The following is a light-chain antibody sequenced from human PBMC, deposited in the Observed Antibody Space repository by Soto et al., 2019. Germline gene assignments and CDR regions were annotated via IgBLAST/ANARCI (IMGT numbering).Light chain of an antibody. CDR3: TSFTSDNLYV. V-gene: IGLV2-14*03. CDR1: SSDFGGYNY. CDR2: HVS. J-gene: IGLJ1*01. Sequence: QSALTQPASVSGSPGQSITISCTGTSSDFGGYNYVSWYQQYPGKVPKLLIYHVSNRPSGVSNRFSGSKSGNTASLTISGLQAEDEADYFCTSFTSDNLYVFGTGTQLTVL.